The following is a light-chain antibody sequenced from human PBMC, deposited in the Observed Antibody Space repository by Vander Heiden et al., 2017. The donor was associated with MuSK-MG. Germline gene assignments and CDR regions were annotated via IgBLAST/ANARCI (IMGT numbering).Light chain of an antibody. V-gene: IGKV4-1*01. Sequence: LVITQSPFSLAVSLGERATINCKSSQSVLYSSNNQTYLAWYQQKQGQPPKLLIYWASTRESGVPDRFSGSGSGTDFTLTISSLQAEDVAVYYCQQDDSTPWTFGQGTKVEIK. CDR3: QQDDSTPWT. CDR1: QSVLYSSNNQTY. J-gene: IGKJ1*01. CDR2: WAS.